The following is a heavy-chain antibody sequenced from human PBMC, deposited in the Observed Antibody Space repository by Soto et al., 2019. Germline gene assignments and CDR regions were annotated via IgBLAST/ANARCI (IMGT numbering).Heavy chain of an antibody. CDR2: IYYSGST. Sequence: QVQLQESGPGLVKPSQTLSLTCTVSGGSISSGGYYWSWIRQHPGKGLEWIGYIYYSGSTYYNPSLKSRVTISVDTSKNQFSLKLSSVTAADTAVYYSARLVWIQPTRGAFDIWGQGTMVTVSS. J-gene: IGHJ3*02. CDR1: GGSISSGGYY. CDR3: ARLVWIQPTRGAFDI. V-gene: IGHV4-31*03. D-gene: IGHD5-18*01.